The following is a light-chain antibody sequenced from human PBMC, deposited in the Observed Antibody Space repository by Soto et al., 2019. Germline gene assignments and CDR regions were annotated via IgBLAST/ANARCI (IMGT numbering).Light chain of an antibody. CDR1: QGISSY. CDR3: QQYYSYPFT. CDR2: AAS. V-gene: IGKV1-8*01. J-gene: IGKJ3*01. Sequence: AIRMTQSPSSFSASTGXRVTITCRASQGISSYLAWYQQKPGKAPKLLIYAASTLQSGVPSRFSGSGSGTDFTLTISCLQSEDFATYYCQQYYSYPFTFGPGTKVDIK.